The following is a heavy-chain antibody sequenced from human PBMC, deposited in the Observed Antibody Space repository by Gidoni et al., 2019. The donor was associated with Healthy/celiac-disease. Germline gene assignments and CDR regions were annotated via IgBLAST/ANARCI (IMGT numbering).Heavy chain of an antibody. D-gene: IGHD3-10*01. CDR3: ASSIGFGELYRPQKPLDY. CDR2: INPSGGST. V-gene: IGHV1-46*01. CDR1: GYTFTSYY. Sequence: QVQLVQSGAEVKKPGASVKVSCKASGYTFTSYYMHWVRQAPGQGLEWMGIINPSGGSTSYAQKFQGRVTMTRDTSTSTVYMELSSLRSEDTAVYYCASSIGFGELYRPQKPLDYWGQGTLVTVSS. J-gene: IGHJ4*02.